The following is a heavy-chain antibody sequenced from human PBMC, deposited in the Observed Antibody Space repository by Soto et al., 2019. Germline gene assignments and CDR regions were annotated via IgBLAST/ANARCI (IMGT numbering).Heavy chain of an antibody. CDR1: GVXFSSDW. CDR3: ARWFTSGNLDYLDY. J-gene: IGHJ4*02. CDR2: IDSGGRTT. V-gene: IGHV3-74*01. Sequence: GGSLXLSWAASGVXFSSDWMHWFRQAPGKGLVWVSRIDSGGRTTTYADSVKGRFTISRDNAKNTLYLQMNGLRAEDTALYYSARWFTSGNLDYLDYWGQGTQVTVSS. D-gene: IGHD3-10*01.